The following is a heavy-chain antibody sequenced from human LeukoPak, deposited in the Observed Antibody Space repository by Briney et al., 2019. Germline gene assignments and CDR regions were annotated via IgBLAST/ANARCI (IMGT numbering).Heavy chain of an antibody. CDR1: GYTFSSYA. CDR2: IVPILGIA. J-gene: IGHJ4*02. V-gene: IGHV1-69*04. D-gene: IGHD6-19*01. Sequence: SVKVSCKASGYTFSSYAISWVRQAPGQGLEWMGRIVPILGIANYAQKFQGRVTITADKSTSTAYMELSSLRSEDTAVYYCASPPGSRGSAYYFDYWGQGTLVTVSS. CDR3: ASPPGSRGSAYYFDY.